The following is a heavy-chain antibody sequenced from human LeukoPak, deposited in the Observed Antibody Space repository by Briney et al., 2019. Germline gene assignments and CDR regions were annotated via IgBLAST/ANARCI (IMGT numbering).Heavy chain of an antibody. Sequence: GGSLRLPCAASGFTVSSYAMHWVRQPIGKGLEWVSALGIAGDTFYPGSVKGRFTISRENTKNSLYLQMNSLRAEDTAVYYCARVPKASRWELNWGFDYWGQGTLVTVSS. D-gene: IGHD1-26*01. J-gene: IGHJ4*02. CDR2: LGIAGDT. CDR1: GFTVSSYA. CDR3: ARVPKASRWELNWGFDY. V-gene: IGHV3-13*01.